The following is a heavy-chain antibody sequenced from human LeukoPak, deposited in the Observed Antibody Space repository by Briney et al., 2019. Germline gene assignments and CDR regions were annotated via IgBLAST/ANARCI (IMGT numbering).Heavy chain of an antibody. CDR3: ARGDHFYYYMDV. V-gene: IGHV3-48*01. Sequence: GGSLRLSCAASGFTFGSYSMNWVRQAPGKGLEWVSYISSSSSTIYYADSVKGRFTISRDNSKNSLYLQMNSLRAEDTAVYYCARGDHFYYYMDVWGKGTTVTVSS. CDR2: ISSSSSTI. CDR1: GFTFGSYS. J-gene: IGHJ6*03.